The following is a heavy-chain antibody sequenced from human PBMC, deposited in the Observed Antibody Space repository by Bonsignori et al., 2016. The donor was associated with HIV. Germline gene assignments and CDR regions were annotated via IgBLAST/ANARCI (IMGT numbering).Heavy chain of an antibody. V-gene: IGHV3-21*01. CDR1: GFTFSSYS. J-gene: IGHJ6*03. D-gene: IGHD2-21*01. Sequence: GGSLRLSCAASGFTFSSYSMNWVRQAPGKGLEWVSSISSSSSYIYYADSVKGRFTISRDNAKNSLYLQMNSLRAEDTAVYYCASPHCGGDCYGDYYYYYMDVWGKGTTVTVSS. CDR3: ASPHCGGDCYGDYYYYYMDV. CDR2: ISSSSSYI.